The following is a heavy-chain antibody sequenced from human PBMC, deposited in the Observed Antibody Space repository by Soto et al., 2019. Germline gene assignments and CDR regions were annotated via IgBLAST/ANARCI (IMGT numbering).Heavy chain of an antibody. CDR2: IKQDGSEK. J-gene: IGHJ6*03. CDR3: ARGGRGDTDYYYLDV. D-gene: IGHD4-17*01. CDR1: GFTFSNCW. Sequence: PGGSLRLSCAASGFTFSNCWMSWVRQAPGMGLEWVANIKQDGSEKYYVDSVKGRFTISRDNGKNSLYLQMNSLRVEDTAIYYCARGGRGDTDYYYLDVWGKGTTVTVSS. V-gene: IGHV3-7*01.